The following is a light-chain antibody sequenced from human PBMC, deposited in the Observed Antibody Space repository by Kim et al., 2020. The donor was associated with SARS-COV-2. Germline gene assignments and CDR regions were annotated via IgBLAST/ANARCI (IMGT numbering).Light chain of an antibody. CDR1: RSVGRR. J-gene: IGKJ1*01. V-gene: IGKV3-15*01. CDR3: QQYSGLWT. CDR2: DAS. Sequence: EIVMTQSPATLSLSPGERATLSCRASRSVGRRLAWYQQKHGQVPRVLIYDASTRATGIPARFSGSGSATEFTLTISSLQSEDFAVYYCQQYSGLWTFGQGTKVDIK.